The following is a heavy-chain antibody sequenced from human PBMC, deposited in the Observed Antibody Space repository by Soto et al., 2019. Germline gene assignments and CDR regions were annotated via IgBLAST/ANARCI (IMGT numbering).Heavy chain of an antibody. CDR1: GFTFTSSA. Sequence: GASVKVSCKASGFTFTSSAVQWVRQARGQRLEWIGWIVVGSGNTNYAQKFQERVTITRDMSTSTAYMELSSLRSEDTAVYYCAAGGYFWGTYYYGMDVWGQGTTVTVSS. J-gene: IGHJ6*02. CDR2: IVVGSGNT. V-gene: IGHV1-58*01. D-gene: IGHD3-3*01. CDR3: AAGGYFWGTYYYGMDV.